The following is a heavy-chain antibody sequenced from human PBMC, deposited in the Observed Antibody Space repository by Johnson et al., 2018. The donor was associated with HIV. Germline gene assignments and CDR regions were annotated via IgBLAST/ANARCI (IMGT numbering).Heavy chain of an antibody. CDR3: AREALVDGVMALDV. J-gene: IGHJ3*01. Sequence: QVQLVESGGGLIQPGGSLRLSCAASGFTFSSYAMHWVRQAPGKGLEWVAVISYDGSNKYYADSVKGRFTISRDNSKNTLYLQMNSLRAEDTAVYYCAREALVDGVMALDVWGQGTVVTVS. V-gene: IGHV3-30-3*01. CDR2: ISYDGSNK. D-gene: IGHD3-16*01. CDR1: GFTFSSYA.